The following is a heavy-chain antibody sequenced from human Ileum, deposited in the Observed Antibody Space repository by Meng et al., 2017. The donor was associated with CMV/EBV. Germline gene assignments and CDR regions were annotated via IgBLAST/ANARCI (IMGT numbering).Heavy chain of an antibody. Sequence: GESLKISCAASGFTFSSYEMSWVRQAPGKGLEWVANIKQDGSEKYYVDSVKGRFTISRDNAKNSLYLQMNSLRAEDTAVYYRARDRQLFVWGQGNTVTVSS. CDR2: IKQDGSEK. V-gene: IGHV3-7*01. J-gene: IGHJ6*02. CDR3: ARDRQLFV. CDR1: GFTFSSYE. D-gene: IGHD6-13*01.